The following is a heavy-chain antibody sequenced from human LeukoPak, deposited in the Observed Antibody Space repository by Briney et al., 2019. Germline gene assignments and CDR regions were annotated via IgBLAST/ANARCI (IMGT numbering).Heavy chain of an antibody. V-gene: IGHV4-34*01. CDR2: INHSGST. CDR3: ASPPYGDYVGY. J-gene: IGHJ4*02. D-gene: IGHD4-17*01. CDR1: GGSFSGYY. Sequence: SETLSLTCAVSGGSFSGYYWSWIRQPPGKGLEWIGEINHSGSTNYNPSLKSRVTISVDTSKNQFSLKLSSVTAADTAVYYCASPPYGDYVGYWGQGTLVTVSS.